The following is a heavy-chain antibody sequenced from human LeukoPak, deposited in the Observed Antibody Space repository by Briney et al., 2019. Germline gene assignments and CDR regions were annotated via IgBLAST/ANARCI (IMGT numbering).Heavy chain of an antibody. J-gene: IGHJ3*02. V-gene: IGHV1-18*01. CDR3: ARVKDIVVVPAAYDAFDI. CDR2: ISAYNGNT. D-gene: IGHD2-2*01. CDR1: GYTFTSYG. Sequence: GASVKVSCKASGYTFTSYGISWVRQAPGQGLEWMGWISAYNGNTNYAQKLQGRVTMTTDTSTSTAYMELRSLRSDDTAVYYCARVKDIVVVPAAYDAFDIWGQGTMVTVSS.